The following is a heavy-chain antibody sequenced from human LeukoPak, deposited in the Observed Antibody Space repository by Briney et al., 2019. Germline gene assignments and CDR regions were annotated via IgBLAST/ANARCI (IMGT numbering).Heavy chain of an antibody. Sequence: GGSLRLSCAASGFTFSSYWLHWVRQDPGGGLVWVSRIEYDGSSTGYADSVKGRFTISRDNAKNTLYLQMNRLRAEDTAVYYCAREGVAGALDYWGQGTLVTVSS. CDR3: AREGVAGALDY. V-gene: IGHV3-74*01. CDR2: IEYDGSST. D-gene: IGHD6-19*01. J-gene: IGHJ4*02. CDR1: GFTFSSYW.